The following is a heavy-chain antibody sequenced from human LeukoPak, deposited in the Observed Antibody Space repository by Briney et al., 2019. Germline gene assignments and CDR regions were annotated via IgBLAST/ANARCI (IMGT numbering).Heavy chain of an antibody. D-gene: IGHD6-25*01. Sequence: ASVKVSCKASGYTFTSYYMHWVRQAPGQGLEWMGIINPSGGSTSYAQKFRGRVTMTRDASTSTVYMELSSLRSEDTAVYYCARGLLAAISSGLYNWFDPWGQGTLVTVSS. CDR1: GYTFTSYY. J-gene: IGHJ5*02. V-gene: IGHV1-46*01. CDR3: ARGLLAAISSGLYNWFDP. CDR2: INPSGGST.